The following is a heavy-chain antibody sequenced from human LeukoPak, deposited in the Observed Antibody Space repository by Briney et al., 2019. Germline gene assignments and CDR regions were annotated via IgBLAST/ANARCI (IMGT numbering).Heavy chain of an antibody. CDR3: ARDRSMDGSQYRWYFDL. CDR1: GGSVNSYY. CDR2: MFTGGST. V-gene: IGHV4-4*07. Sequence: SETLSLTCTVSGGSVNSYYWSWIRQPAGKGLEWIGRMFTGGSTNYNPSLKSRVPMSVDTAKNQFSLKLSSVTAADTAIYYCARDRSMDGSQYRWYFDLWGRGTLVTVSS. J-gene: IGHJ2*01. D-gene: IGHD1-26*01.